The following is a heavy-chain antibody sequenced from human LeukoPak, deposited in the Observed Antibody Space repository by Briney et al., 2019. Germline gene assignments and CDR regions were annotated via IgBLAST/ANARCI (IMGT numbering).Heavy chain of an antibody. CDR3: ARDRWYYYGSGRGPFDP. V-gene: IGHV1-46*01. J-gene: IGHJ5*02. D-gene: IGHD3-10*01. CDR2: INPSGGST. Sequence: ASVSVSCKASGYTFTSYYMHWVRQAPGQGLEWMGIINPSGGSTSYAQKFQGRVTMTRDTSTSTVYMELSSLRSEDTAVYYCARDRWYYYGSGRGPFDPWGQGTLVTVSS. CDR1: GYTFTSYY.